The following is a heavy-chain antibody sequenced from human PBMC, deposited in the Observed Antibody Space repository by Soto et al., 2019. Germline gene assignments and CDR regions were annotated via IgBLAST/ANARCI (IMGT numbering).Heavy chain of an antibody. J-gene: IGHJ4*02. D-gene: IGHD2-15*01. V-gene: IGHV1-8*01. CDR1: GYTFTSYD. CDR2: MNPNSGNT. Sequence: ASVKVSCKASGYTFTSYDINWVRQATGQGLEWMGWMNPNSGNTGYAQKFQGRVTMTRNTSTSTAYMELSSLRSEDTAVYYCARGGYCSGGSRYPLDYWGQGTLVTVSS. CDR3: ARGGYCSGGSRYPLDY.